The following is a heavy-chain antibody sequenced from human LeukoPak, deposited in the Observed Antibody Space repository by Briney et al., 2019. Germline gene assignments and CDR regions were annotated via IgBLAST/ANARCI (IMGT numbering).Heavy chain of an antibody. Sequence: GGSLRLSCAASGFTFSDYYMSWIRQAPGKGLEWVSYISSSGSTIYYADSVKGRFTISRDNAKNSLYLQMNSLRAEDTAVYYCVRVTMVRGVTPNWFDPWGQGTLVTVSS. CDR3: VRVTMVRGVTPNWFDP. V-gene: IGHV3-11*01. CDR1: GFTFSDYY. D-gene: IGHD3-10*01. J-gene: IGHJ5*02. CDR2: ISSSGSTI.